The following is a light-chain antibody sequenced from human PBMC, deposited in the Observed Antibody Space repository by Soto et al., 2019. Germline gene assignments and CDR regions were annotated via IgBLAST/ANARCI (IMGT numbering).Light chain of an antibody. CDR3: QAWDSSTGV. CDR2: QDS. CDR1: KLGDKY. Sequence: SYELTQPPSVSVSPXXXXSITCXXDKLGDKYACWYQQKPGQSPVLVIYQDSKRPSGIPERFSGSNSGNTATLTISGTQAMDEADYYCQAWDSSTGVFGTGTKLTVL. J-gene: IGLJ1*01. V-gene: IGLV3-1*01.